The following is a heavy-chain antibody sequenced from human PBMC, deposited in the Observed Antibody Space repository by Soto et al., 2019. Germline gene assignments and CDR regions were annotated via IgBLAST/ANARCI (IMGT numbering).Heavy chain of an antibody. CDR2: ISSSSSTI. CDR1: GFTFSSYS. V-gene: IGHV3-48*01. D-gene: IGHD6-6*01. J-gene: IGHJ4*02. CDR3: AREMPSIAAPFSFGY. Sequence: GGSLRLSCAASGFTFSSYSMNWVRQAPGKGLEWVSYISSSSSTIYYADSVKGRFTISRDNAKNSLYLQMNILRAEDTAVYYCAREMPSIAAPFSFGYWGQGTLVTVSS.